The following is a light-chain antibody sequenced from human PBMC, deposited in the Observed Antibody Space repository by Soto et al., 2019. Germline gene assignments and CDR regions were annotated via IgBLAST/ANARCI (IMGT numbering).Light chain of an antibody. CDR3: TSYTSSSPYV. J-gene: IGLJ1*01. V-gene: IGLV2-14*01. Sequence: SVLTQPSSLSGSPGQSITISCPGTSTDVGGYNYVSWYQQHPGKAPKLMIYEVRNRPSGISNRFSGSKSGNTASLTISGLQAEDEADYYCTSYTSSSPYVFGTGTKVTVL. CDR2: EVR. CDR1: STDVGGYNY.